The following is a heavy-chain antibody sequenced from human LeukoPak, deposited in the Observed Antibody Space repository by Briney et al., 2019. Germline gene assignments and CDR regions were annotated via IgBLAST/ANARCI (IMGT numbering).Heavy chain of an antibody. Sequence: ASVKVSCKASGYTFTGYYMHWVRQAPGQGLEWMGWINPNSGGTNYAQKFQGRVTMTRDTSISTAYMELSRLRSDDTAVYYCARAPTDSSGYRTQYYFDYWGQGTLVTVSS. V-gene: IGHV1-2*02. CDR1: GYTFTGYY. CDR3: ARAPTDSSGYRTQYYFDY. J-gene: IGHJ4*02. CDR2: INPNSGGT. D-gene: IGHD3-22*01.